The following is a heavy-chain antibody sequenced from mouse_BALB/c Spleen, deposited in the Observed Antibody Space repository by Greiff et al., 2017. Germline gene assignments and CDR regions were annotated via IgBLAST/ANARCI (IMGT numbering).Heavy chain of an antibody. CDR3: ARWDYRYDVGAMDY. CDR1: GDSITSGY. Sequence: DVKLQESGPSLVKPSQTLSLTCSVTGDSITSGYWHWIRKFPGNKLEYMGYISYSGSTYYNPSLKSRISITRDTSKNQYYLQLNSVTTEDTATYYCARWDYRYDVGAMDYWGQGTSVTVSS. V-gene: IGHV3-8*02. J-gene: IGHJ4*01. D-gene: IGHD2-14*01. CDR2: ISYSGST.